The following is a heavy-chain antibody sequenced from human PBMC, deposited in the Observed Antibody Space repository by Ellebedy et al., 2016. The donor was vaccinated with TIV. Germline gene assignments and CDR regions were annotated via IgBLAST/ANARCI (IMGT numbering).Heavy chain of an antibody. CDR1: GYTFTTSG. CDR3: ARGTGSGDAFHI. Sequence: ASVKVSCXASGYTFTTSGITWVRQAPGQGLEWMAWISTSYGDTTYAQKLQDRVTLTTDTSTSTVYMEMRSLTSDDTAVYYCARGTGSGDAFHIWGQGTMVTVSS. J-gene: IGHJ3*02. V-gene: IGHV1-18*01. D-gene: IGHD1-14*01. CDR2: ISTSYGDT.